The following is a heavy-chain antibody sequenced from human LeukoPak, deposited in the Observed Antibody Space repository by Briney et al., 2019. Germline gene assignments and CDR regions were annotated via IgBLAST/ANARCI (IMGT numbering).Heavy chain of an antibody. J-gene: IGHJ4*02. V-gene: IGHV1-46*01. D-gene: IGHD6-13*01. CDR2: INPSVGST. CDR3: ARATIAAAIKY. CDR1: GYTFTSYY. Sequence: GASVKASCKASGYTFTSYYIYWVRQAPGQGLEWMGIINPSVGSTRYAQKFQGRVTMTRDTSTSTVYMELSSLRSEDTAVYYCARATIAAAIKYWGQGTLVTVSS.